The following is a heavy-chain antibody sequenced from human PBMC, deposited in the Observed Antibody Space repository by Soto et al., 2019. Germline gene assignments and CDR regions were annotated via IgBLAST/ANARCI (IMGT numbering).Heavy chain of an antibody. CDR2: IKQDGSEK. V-gene: IGHV3-7*01. CDR3: ARDLVPYYDFWSGYKPYYFDY. J-gene: IGHJ4*02. CDR1: GFTFSSYW. Sequence: EVQLVESGGGLVQPGGSLRLSCAASGFTFSSYWMSWVRQAPGKGLEWVANIKQDGSEKYSVDSVKGRFTISRDNAKNSLYLQMNSLRAEDTAVYYCARDLVPYYDFWSGYKPYYFDYWGQGPLVTVSS. D-gene: IGHD3-3*01.